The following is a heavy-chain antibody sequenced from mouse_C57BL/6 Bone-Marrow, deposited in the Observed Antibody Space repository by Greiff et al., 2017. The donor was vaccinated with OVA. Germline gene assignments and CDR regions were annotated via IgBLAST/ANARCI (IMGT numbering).Heavy chain of an antibody. CDR2: ISDGGSYT. V-gene: IGHV5-4*03. CDR3: ARRGSSEGYFDV. D-gene: IGHD1-1*01. J-gene: IGHJ1*03. Sequence: EVMLVESGGGLVKPGGSLKLSCAASGFTFSSYAMSWVRQTPEKRLEWVATISDGGSYTYYPDNVKGRFTISRDTAKNNLYLQMSHLKSEDTAMYYCARRGSSEGYFDVWGTGTTVTVSS. CDR1: GFTFSSYA.